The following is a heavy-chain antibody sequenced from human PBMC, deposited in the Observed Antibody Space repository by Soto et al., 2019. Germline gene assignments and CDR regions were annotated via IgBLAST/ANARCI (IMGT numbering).Heavy chain of an antibody. V-gene: IGHV3-23*01. CDR2: ISGSGDST. CDR3: AKERSSGWSFDY. CDR1: GLTFSTYA. Sequence: GGSLRLSCAASGLTFSTYAMNWVRQAPGKGLEWVSGISGSGDSTYYADSVKGRFTVSRDNSKNTLYLQMNSLRAEDTAVFYCAKERSSGWSFDYWGQGTLVPSPQ. J-gene: IGHJ4*02. D-gene: IGHD6-19*01.